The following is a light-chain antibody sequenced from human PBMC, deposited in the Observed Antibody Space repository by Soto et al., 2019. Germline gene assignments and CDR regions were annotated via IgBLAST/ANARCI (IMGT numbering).Light chain of an antibody. CDR1: SSDVGTYDY. CDR3: SSYTVSTTVV. V-gene: IGLV2-14*01. CDR2: EVS. J-gene: IGLJ2*01. Sequence: QSVLTQPASVSGSPGQSITISCTGTSSDVGTYDYVSWYQQHPGKVPKLMIYEVSNRPSGVSNRFSGSKSGNTASLTISGLQAEDEADYYCSSYTVSTTVVFGGGTKLTVL.